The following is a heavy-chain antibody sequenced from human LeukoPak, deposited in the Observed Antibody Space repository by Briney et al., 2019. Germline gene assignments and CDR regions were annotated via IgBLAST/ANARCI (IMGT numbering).Heavy chain of an antibody. Sequence: PGGSLRLSCAASGFTFSDYYMSWIRQAPGKGLEWVSYISSSGSTIYYADSVKGRFTISRDNAKNSLYLQMNSLRAEDTAVYYCARDPIYIWNDVSVVYWGQGTLVTVSS. D-gene: IGHD1-20*01. V-gene: IGHV3-11*01. J-gene: IGHJ4*02. CDR1: GFTFSDYY. CDR3: ARDPIYIWNDVSVVY. CDR2: ISSSGSTI.